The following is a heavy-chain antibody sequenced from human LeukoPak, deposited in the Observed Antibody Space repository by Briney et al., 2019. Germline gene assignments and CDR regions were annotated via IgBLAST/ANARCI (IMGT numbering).Heavy chain of an antibody. V-gene: IGHV3-33*01. CDR2: IWSDGNTQ. CDR3: ARDRADIVVVVAATHGMDV. J-gene: IGHJ6*02. CDR1: GFTFNHYA. D-gene: IGHD2-15*01. Sequence: PGGSLRLSCAAAGFTFNHYAMQWVRQAPGKGLEWVAVIWSDGNTQYYADSVKGRFTISRDNSKSTLYLQMNSLRAEDTAVYYCARDRADIVVVVAATHGMDVWGQGTTVTVSS.